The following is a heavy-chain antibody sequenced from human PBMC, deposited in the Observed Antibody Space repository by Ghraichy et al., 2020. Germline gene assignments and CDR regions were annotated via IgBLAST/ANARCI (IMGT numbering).Heavy chain of an antibody. CDR1: GFTFSSYA. CDR2: ISYDGGNK. D-gene: IGHD5-18*01. Sequence: GGSLRLSCAASGFTFSSYAVHWVRQAPGKGLEWVATISYDGGNKYYADSVKGRFTISRDSSKNTLYVEVNSLRVEDTAVYYCARVRGGYSNGAFDYWGQGTLVTVSS. V-gene: IGHV3-30-3*01. J-gene: IGHJ4*02. CDR3: ARVRGGYSNGAFDY.